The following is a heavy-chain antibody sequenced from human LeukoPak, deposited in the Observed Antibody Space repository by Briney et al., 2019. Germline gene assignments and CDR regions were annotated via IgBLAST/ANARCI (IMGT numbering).Heavy chain of an antibody. D-gene: IGHD1-14*01. V-gene: IGHV3-66*01. CDR1: GFTVSSNY. CDR2: IYSGGST. Sequence: GGSLRLSCAASGFTVSSNYMSWVRQAPGKGLEWVSVIYSGGSTYYADSVKGRFTISRDNSKNTLYLQMNSLRAEDTAVYYCARDRKGYYYGMDVWGQGTTVTVSS. CDR3: ARDRKGYYYGMDV. J-gene: IGHJ6*02.